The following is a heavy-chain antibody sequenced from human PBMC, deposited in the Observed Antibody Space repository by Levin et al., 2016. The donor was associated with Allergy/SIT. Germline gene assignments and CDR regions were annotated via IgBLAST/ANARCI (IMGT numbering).Heavy chain of an antibody. D-gene: IGHD2-15*01. J-gene: IGHJ4*02. CDR2: ISGSSSTI. CDR1: GFTFSSYA. Sequence: LSLTCAASGFTFSSYAMSWVRQAPGKGLEWVSAISGSSSTIYYADSVKGRFTISRDNAKNSLYLQMNSLRAEDTAVYYCARQGPPLNTLDYWGQGTLVTVSS. CDR3: ARQGPPLNTLDY. V-gene: IGHV3-48*01.